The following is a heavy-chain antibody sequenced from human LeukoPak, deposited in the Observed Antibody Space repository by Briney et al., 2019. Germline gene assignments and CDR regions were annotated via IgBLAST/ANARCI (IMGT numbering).Heavy chain of an antibody. Sequence: SETLSLTCTVSGGSISSYYWSWIRQPPGKGLEWIGYIYYSGSTNYKPSLKSRVTISVETSKNQFSLRLSSVTAADTAVYYCARFYYYDSSGYYFDVSRSNWFDPWGQGTLVTVSS. D-gene: IGHD3-22*01. CDR1: GGSISSYY. CDR2: IYYSGST. V-gene: IGHV4-59*01. CDR3: ARFYYYDSSGYYFDVSRSNWFDP. J-gene: IGHJ5*02.